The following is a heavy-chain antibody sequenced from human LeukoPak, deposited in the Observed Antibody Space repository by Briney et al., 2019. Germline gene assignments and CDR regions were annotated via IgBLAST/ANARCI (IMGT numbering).Heavy chain of an antibody. CDR2: ISNDSTVI. D-gene: IGHD4-23*01. CDR1: GFTFSSYS. J-gene: IGHJ4*02. V-gene: IGHV3-48*01. Sequence: PGGSLRLSCAASGFTFSSYSMNWVRQAPGKGLEWISYISNDSTVIYYAESVRGRFTVSRDNAKNSLYLQMNSLRVEDTAVYYCARAVGYWGQGTLVTVSS. CDR3: ARAVGY.